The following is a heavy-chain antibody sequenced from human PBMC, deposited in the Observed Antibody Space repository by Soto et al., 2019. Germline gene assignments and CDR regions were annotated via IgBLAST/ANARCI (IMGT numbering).Heavy chain of an antibody. CDR1: GGSISSSSYY. Sequence: SETLYLTCTVFGGSISSSSYYWGWIRQPPGKGLEWIGSIYYSGSTYCNPSLKSRVTISVDTSKNQFSLKLSSVTAADTAVYYCARRRPVGLRLGELSLYKYYFDYWGHGTLVTVS. J-gene: IGHJ4*01. CDR2: IYYSGST. V-gene: IGHV4-39*01. D-gene: IGHD3-16*02. CDR3: ARRRPVGLRLGELSLYKYYFDY.